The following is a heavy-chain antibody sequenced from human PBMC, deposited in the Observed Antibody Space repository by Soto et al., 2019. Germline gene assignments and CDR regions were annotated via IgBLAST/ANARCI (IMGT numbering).Heavy chain of an antibody. CDR1: GFTFSSYG. CDR2: ISYDGSNK. CDR3: AKEGIAGWDYYYYGMDV. Sequence: GGSLRLSCAASGFTFSSYGMHWVRQAPGKGLEWVAVISYDGSNKYYADSVKGRFTISRDNSKNTLYLQMNSLRAEDTAVYYCAKEGIAGWDYYYYGMDVWGQGTTVTVSS. J-gene: IGHJ6*02. D-gene: IGHD6-13*01. V-gene: IGHV3-30*18.